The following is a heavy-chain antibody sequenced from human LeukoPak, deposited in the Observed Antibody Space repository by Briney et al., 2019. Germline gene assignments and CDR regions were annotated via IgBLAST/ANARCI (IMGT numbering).Heavy chain of an antibody. J-gene: IGHJ6*03. D-gene: IGHD3-10*01. CDR3: ARVRGSGDYYMDV. CDR2: IYHSGST. CDR1: GGSISSSSYY. Sequence: KPSETLSLTCTVSGGSISSSSYYWGWIRQPPGKGLEWIGSIYHSGSTYYNPSLKSRVTISVDTSKNQFSLKLSSVTAADTAVYYCARVRGSGDYYMDVWGKGTTVTVSS. V-gene: IGHV4-39*07.